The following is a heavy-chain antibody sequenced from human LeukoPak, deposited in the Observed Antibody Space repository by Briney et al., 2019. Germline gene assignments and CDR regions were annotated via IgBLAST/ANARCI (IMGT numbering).Heavy chain of an antibody. CDR1: GYTFTSYG. Sequence: GASVKVSCKASGYTFTSYGISWVRQAPGQGLEWMGWISAYNGNTNYAQKLQGRVTMTTDTSTSTAYMELRSLRSDDTAVYYCARVATSGSSNYYYYYGMDVWGQGTTVTVSS. CDR3: ARVATSGSSNYYYYYGMDV. J-gene: IGHJ6*02. V-gene: IGHV1-18*01. CDR2: ISAYNGNT. D-gene: IGHD6-6*01.